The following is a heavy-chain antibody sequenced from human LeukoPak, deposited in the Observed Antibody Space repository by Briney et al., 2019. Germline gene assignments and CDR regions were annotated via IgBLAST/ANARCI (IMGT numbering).Heavy chain of an antibody. V-gene: IGHV4-4*07. CDR3: ARSISGSTDASYYYYMDV. CDR1: GGSISSYY. Sequence: SETLSLTCTVSGGSISSYYWSWIRQPAGKGLEWIGRIYTSGSTNYNPSLKSRVTISVDTSKNQFSLKLSSVTAADTAVYYCARSISGSTDASYYYYMDVWGKGTTVTVSS. CDR2: IYTSGST. D-gene: IGHD6-13*01. J-gene: IGHJ6*03.